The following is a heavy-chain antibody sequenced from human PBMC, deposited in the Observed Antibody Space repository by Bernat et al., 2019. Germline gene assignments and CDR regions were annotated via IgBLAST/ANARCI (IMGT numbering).Heavy chain of an antibody. CDR2: IWSDGTTK. CDR3: ARDDLNLGNALDV. CDR1: GFTFITYG. Sequence: VQLVESGGGVVQPGRSLRLSCAASGFTFITYGMHWVRQAPGKGLEWVAVIWSDGTTKYYGDSVKGRFAISRDNSKNTLFLQMNSLRAEDTALYYCARDDLNLGNALDVWGHGTVVTVSS. J-gene: IGHJ3*01. V-gene: IGHV3-33*01. D-gene: IGHD7-27*01.